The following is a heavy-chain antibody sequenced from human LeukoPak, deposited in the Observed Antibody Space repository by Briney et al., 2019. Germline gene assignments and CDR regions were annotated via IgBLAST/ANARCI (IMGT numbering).Heavy chain of an antibody. CDR1: GFTFSSYA. Sequence: QSGGSLTLSCVASGFTFSSYAMSWVRQAPGKGLEWVSAISGSGGSTYYADSVKGRFTISRDNSKNTLYLQMNSLRAEDTAVYYCAKFLPSAHYYGMDVWGQGTTVTVSS. CDR3: AKFLPSAHYYGMDV. CDR2: ISGSGGST. J-gene: IGHJ6*02. V-gene: IGHV3-23*01. D-gene: IGHD2/OR15-2a*01.